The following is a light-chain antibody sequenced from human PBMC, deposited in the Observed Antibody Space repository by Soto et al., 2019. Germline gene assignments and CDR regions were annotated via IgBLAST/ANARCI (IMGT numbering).Light chain of an antibody. Sequence: EIVLTQSPGTLSLSPGERATLSCRASQSVSSSYLAWYQQKPGQAPRLLIYGASSRATGIPDRFSGSGSGTDFALTISRLEPEGLAVYYCQHYGRSPGTFGQGTKVEIK. V-gene: IGKV3-20*01. CDR3: QHYGRSPGT. CDR1: QSVSSSY. J-gene: IGKJ1*01. CDR2: GAS.